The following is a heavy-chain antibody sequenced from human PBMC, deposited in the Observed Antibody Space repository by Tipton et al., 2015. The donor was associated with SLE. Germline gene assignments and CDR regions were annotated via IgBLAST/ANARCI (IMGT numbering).Heavy chain of an antibody. V-gene: IGHV4-59*11. Sequence: TLSLTCTVSGGSISSHYWSWIRQPPGKGLEWIGYIYYSGSTNYNPSLKSRVTISVDTSKNQFSLKLSSVTAADTAVYYCATLFSPHWGQGTLVTASS. J-gene: IGHJ4*02. CDR3: ATLFSPH. CDR2: IYYSGST. CDR1: GGSISSHY.